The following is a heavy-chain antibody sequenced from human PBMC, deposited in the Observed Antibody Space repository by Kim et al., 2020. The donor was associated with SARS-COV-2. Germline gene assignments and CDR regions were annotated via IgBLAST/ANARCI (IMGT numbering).Heavy chain of an antibody. CDR3: VKLCPPGEVGVTTEIIDH. Sequence: GGSLRLSCSASGFTFSRHGMHWVRQAPGKGLEYVSGIKNNGDRTHYADSVKGRFTISRDNSKNTLYLQMSSLRVEDTAVYYCVKLCPPGEVGVTTEIIDHWGQGILVTVSS. CDR1: GFTFSRHG. D-gene: IGHD1-26*01. CDR2: IKNNGDRT. V-gene: IGHV3-64D*06. J-gene: IGHJ4*02.